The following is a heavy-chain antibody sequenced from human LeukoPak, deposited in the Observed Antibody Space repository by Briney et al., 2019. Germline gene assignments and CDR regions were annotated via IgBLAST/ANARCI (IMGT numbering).Heavy chain of an antibody. CDR2: ISGSGGST. CDR1: GYSFTTYW. V-gene: IGHV3-23*01. J-gene: IGHJ4*02. CDR3: AKGLFSRAFDY. D-gene: IGHD2-15*01. Sequence: GESLKISCKGSGYSFTTYWIGWVRQAPGKGLEWVSAISGSGGSTYYADSVKGRFTISRDNSKNTLYLQMNSLRAEDTAVYYCAKGLFSRAFDYWGQGTLVTVSS.